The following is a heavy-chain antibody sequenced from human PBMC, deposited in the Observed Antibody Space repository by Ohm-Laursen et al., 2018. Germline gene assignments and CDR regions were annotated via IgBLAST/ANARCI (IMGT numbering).Heavy chain of an antibody. V-gene: IGHV4-59*07. CDR1: GGSISSYY. CDR2: IYYSGTT. Sequence: SDTLSLTCSVSGGSISSYYWTWIRQPPGKGLEWIGYIYYSGTTNYNPSLKSRVTISVDTSENQFSLKLSSVAAADTAVYYCARGAPYDFWSGYYIWGQGTLVTVSS. CDR3: ARGAPYDFWSGYYI. J-gene: IGHJ4*02. D-gene: IGHD3-3*01.